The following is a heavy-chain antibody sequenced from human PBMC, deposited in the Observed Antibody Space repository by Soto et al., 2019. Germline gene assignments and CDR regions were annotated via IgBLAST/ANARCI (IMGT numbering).Heavy chain of an antibody. V-gene: IGHV4-4*07. CDR2: IYTSGST. Sequence: QVQLQESGPGLVKPSETLSLTCTVSGGSISSYYWSWIRQPAGKGLEWIGRIYTSGSTNYNPSLKSRVTRSVDTSKNQFSLKLSSVTAADTAVYYCAKIGAASSWATWYFDLWGRGTLVTVSS. J-gene: IGHJ2*01. D-gene: IGHD3-10*01. CDR1: GGSISSYY. CDR3: AKIGAASSWATWYFDL.